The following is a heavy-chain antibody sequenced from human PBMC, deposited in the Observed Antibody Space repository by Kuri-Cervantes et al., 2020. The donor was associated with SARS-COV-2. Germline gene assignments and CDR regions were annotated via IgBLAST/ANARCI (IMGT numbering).Heavy chain of an antibody. Sequence: GGSLRLSCAASGFAFRSYGMHWVRQAPDKGLEWVAVISYDGSNKYYADSVKGRFTISRDNSKNTLYLQMNSLRAEDTAVYYCARPVDSSGYGRPDYWGQGTLVTVSS. J-gene: IGHJ4*02. D-gene: IGHD3-22*01. CDR1: GFAFRSYG. CDR3: ARPVDSSGYGRPDY. CDR2: ISYDGSNK. V-gene: IGHV3-30*03.